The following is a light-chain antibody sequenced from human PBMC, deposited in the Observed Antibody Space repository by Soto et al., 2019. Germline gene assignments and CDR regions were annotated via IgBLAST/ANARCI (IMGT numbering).Light chain of an antibody. Sequence: QSALTQPRSVSGSPGQSVPISCTGTSSDVGAYNYVSWYQQHPGKAPKLMIYDVSKRPSGVPDRFSGSKSGNTASLTISGLQAEDEADYYCCSYAGSNWVFGGGTKLTFL. V-gene: IGLV2-11*01. CDR3: CSYAGSNWV. CDR1: SSDVGAYNY. CDR2: DVS. J-gene: IGLJ3*02.